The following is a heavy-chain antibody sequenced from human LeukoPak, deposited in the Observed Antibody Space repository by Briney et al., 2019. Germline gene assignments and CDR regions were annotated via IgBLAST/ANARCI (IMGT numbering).Heavy chain of an antibody. Sequence: ASVKVSCKASGYTFTSFGISWVRQAPGRGLEWMGWISAYNGNTNYAQKLQGRVTMTTDTSTSTAYMELRSLRSDDTAVYYCARGSRSKAVAASYYFDYWGQGTLVTVSS. J-gene: IGHJ4*02. D-gene: IGHD6-19*01. CDR3: ARGSRSKAVAASYYFDY. CDR2: ISAYNGNT. V-gene: IGHV1-18*01. CDR1: GYTFTSFG.